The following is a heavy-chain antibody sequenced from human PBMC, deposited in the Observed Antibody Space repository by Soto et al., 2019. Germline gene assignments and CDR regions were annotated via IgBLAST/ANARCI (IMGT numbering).Heavy chain of an antibody. V-gene: IGHV3-30-3*01. CDR1: GFTISSFS. J-gene: IGHJ4*02. Sequence: QVQLVESGGGVVQPGRSLRLSCAASGFTISSFSLHWVRQAPGKGLEWLALISYDGSNKYNADSVKGRFTISRDNSKNTLYLQVNSLRPEDTGVYYCARTTTVSGTPEFDYWGQGTLVTVSS. CDR3: ARTTTVSGTPEFDY. D-gene: IGHD6-19*01. CDR2: ISYDGSNK.